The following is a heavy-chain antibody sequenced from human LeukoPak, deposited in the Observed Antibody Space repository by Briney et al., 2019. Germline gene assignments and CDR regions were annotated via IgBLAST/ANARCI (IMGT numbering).Heavy chain of an antibody. D-gene: IGHD3-22*01. CDR1: GGTFSSYA. V-gene: IGHV1-69*04. CDR2: IIPILGIA. Sequence: GASVKVSCKASGGTFSSYAISWVRQAPGQGLEWMGRIIPILGIANYAQKFQGRVTITADKSTSTAYMELSSLRSEDTTMYCCAREASVTMIVVVPAWFDPWGQGTLVTVSS. CDR3: AREASVTMIVVVPAWFDP. J-gene: IGHJ5*02.